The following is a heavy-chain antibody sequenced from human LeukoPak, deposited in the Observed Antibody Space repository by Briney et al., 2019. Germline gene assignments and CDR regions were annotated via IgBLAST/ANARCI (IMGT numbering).Heavy chain of an antibody. Sequence: ESGPALVKPTQTLTLTCTFSGSSLSTSGMCVSWICQPPGKALEWLARIDWDDDKYYSASLRTRVSISKDTSKEQVVLTMTNMDPGDTATYYCARLIAASSYFDYWARECWSPSPQ. CDR2: IDWDDDK. CDR1: GSSLSTSGMC. D-gene: IGHD6-13*01. V-gene: IGHV2-70*11. CDR3: ARLIAASSYFDY. J-gene: IGHJ4*02.